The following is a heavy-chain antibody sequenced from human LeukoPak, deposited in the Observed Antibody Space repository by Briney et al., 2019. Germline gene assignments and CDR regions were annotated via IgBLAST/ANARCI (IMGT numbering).Heavy chain of an antibody. CDR3: AKDRSSTTSRSNY. V-gene: IGHV3-23*01. CDR2: VTGSSTTT. Sequence: GGSLRLSCAASGFTFSSYWMHWVRQAPGKGLEWVSAVTGSSTTTYYADSVKGRFTISRDNSKNMLYLEMNSLRVEDTAIYYCAKDRSSTTSRSNYWGRGTLVTVSS. CDR1: GFTFSSYW. D-gene: IGHD2-2*01. J-gene: IGHJ4*02.